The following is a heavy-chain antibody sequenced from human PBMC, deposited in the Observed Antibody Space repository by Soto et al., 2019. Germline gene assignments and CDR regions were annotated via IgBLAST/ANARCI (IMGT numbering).Heavy chain of an antibody. CDR2: INADGTST. CDR1: GFTFSNSW. CDR3: VKVLARGVGVPRFYFDS. V-gene: IGHV3-74*01. Sequence: TGGSLRLSCAASGFTFSNSWMHWVRQVSGKGLEWVSRINADGTSTSYADSVKGRFTISRDNAKNTLYLHVNGLRAEDTAVYYCVKVLARGVGVPRFYFDSWGQGALVTVSS. D-gene: IGHD2-2*01. J-gene: IGHJ4*02.